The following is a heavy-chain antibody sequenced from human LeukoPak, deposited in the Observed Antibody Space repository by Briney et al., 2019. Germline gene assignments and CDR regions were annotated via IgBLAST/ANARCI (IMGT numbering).Heavy chain of an antibody. D-gene: IGHD3-9*01. CDR3: ARVVAQYYDILTGYYKYYYGMDV. Sequence: GGSLRLSCAASGFTFSSYSMNWVRQAPGKGLEWVSSISSSSSDIYYADSVKGRFTISRDNAKNSLYLQMNSLRAEDTAVYYCARVVAQYYDILTGYYKYYYGMDVWGQGTTVTVSS. V-gene: IGHV3-21*01. J-gene: IGHJ6*02. CDR2: ISSSSSDI. CDR1: GFTFSSYS.